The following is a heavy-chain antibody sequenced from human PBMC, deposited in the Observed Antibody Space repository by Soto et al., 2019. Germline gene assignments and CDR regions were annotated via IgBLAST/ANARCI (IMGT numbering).Heavy chain of an antibody. D-gene: IGHD1-1*01. J-gene: IGHJ6*02. CDR2: VWYDGSNG. CDR3: ARDPRTSRASAMDV. V-gene: IGHV3-33*01. CDR1: GFIFSNFG. Sequence: GGSLRLSCAASGFIFSNFGMHWVRQAPGKGLEWVAGVWYDGSNGVSAASVKGRFTISRDNSKNTLYLQMTSLRAEDTAVYYCARDPRTSRASAMDVWGQGTTVTVSS.